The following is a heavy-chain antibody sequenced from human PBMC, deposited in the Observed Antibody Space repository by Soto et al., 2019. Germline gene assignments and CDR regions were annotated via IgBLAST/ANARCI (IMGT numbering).Heavy chain of an antibody. CDR2: IYYSGST. J-gene: IGHJ6*02. D-gene: IGHD3-10*01. CDR3: ARATITMVRGGRGYGMDV. V-gene: IGHV4-31*03. CDR1: GGSISSGGYY. Sequence: PSETLSLTCTVSGGSISSGGYYRSWIRQHPGKGLEWIGYIYYSGSTYYNPSLKSRVTISVDTSKNQFSLKLSSVTAADTAVYYCARATITMVRGGRGYGMDVWGQGTTVTVSS.